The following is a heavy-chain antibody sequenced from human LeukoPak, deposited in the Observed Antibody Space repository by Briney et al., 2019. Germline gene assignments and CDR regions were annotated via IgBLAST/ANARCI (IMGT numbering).Heavy chain of an antibody. D-gene: IGHD1-26*01. V-gene: IGHV1-24*01. Sequence: ASVKVSCKVSGHTLTELSLHWVRQAPGKGLEWMGGLDPEAGEMIYSQKFQGRVTMTEDTSTDIAYMEMSSLRSEGTAVYYCATGRTWWDLLNYWGQETLVTVSS. CDR3: ATGRTWWDLLNY. CDR2: LDPEAGEM. CDR1: GHTLTELS. J-gene: IGHJ4*02.